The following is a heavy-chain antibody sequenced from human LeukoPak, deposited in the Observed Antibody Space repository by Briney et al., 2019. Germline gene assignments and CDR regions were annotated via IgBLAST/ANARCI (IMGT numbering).Heavy chain of an antibody. D-gene: IGHD4/OR15-4a*01. Sequence: GGSLRLSCVASGCTVSSYSMKWVRQAPGKGLEWVSYISSGSRAVSYADSVKGRFTISRDNAKNSLYLQMNSLRADDTAVYYCARDPPPANPAFDIWGQGTMVTVSS. CDR1: GCTVSSYS. V-gene: IGHV3-48*01. CDR2: ISSGSRAV. CDR3: ARDPPPANPAFDI. J-gene: IGHJ3*02.